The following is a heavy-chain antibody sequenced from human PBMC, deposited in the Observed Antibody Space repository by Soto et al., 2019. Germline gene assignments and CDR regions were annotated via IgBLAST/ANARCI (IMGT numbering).Heavy chain of an antibody. Sequence: GGSLRLSCAASGFTFSSYWMSWVRQAPGKGLEWVANIKQDGSEKYYVDSVKGRFTISRDNAKNSLYLQMNSLRAEDTAVYYCARVYCSGGSCYYYYYYMDVWGKGTTVTVSS. V-gene: IGHV3-7*01. CDR3: ARVYCSGGSCYYYYYYMDV. J-gene: IGHJ6*03. D-gene: IGHD2-15*01. CDR1: GFTFSSYW. CDR2: IKQDGSEK.